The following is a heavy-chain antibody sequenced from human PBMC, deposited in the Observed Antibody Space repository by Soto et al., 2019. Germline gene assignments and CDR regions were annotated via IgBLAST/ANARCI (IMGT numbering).Heavy chain of an antibody. CDR3: ARDRLIAVTGLLHY. CDR2: ISAYNGKT. CDR1: GYPFTSYG. V-gene: IGHV1-18*01. J-gene: IGHJ4*02. Sequence: QVQLVRSGAEVKKPGASVKVSCKTSGYPFTSYGINWVRQAPGQGPEWMGWISAYNGKTSYTQKFQGRVTMTTDTSTSTACMELRSLRSDDTAVYYCARDRLIAVTGLLHYWGQGTLVTVSS. D-gene: IGHD6-19*01.